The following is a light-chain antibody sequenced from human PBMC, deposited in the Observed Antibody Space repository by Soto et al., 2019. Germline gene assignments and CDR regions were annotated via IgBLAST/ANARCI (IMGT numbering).Light chain of an antibody. V-gene: IGLV2-18*02. CDR1: SSDVGGYDR. CDR2: EVI. J-gene: IGLJ1*01. CDR3: CSFTSGTTYV. Sequence: QSALTQPPSVSGSPGQLVTISCTGTSSDVGGYDRVSWYQQAPGTAPKVLIYEVINRPSGVPDRFSGSKSGNTASLTISGLQPEDEADYYCCSFTSGTTYVFGTGTKLTVL.